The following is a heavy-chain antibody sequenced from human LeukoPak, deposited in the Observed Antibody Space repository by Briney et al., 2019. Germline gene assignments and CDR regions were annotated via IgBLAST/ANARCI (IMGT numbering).Heavy chain of an antibody. CDR2: INHSGST. D-gene: IGHD6-13*01. V-gene: IGHV4-34*01. J-gene: IGHJ5*02. CDR1: GGSFSGYY. Sequence: TSETLSLTCAVYGGSFSGYYWSWIRQPPGKGLEWIGEINHSGSTNYNPSLKSRVTISVDTSKNQFSLKLSSVTAADTAVYYCARGRYSSSWFRFPWFDPWGQGTLVTVSS. CDR3: ARGRYSSSWFRFPWFDP.